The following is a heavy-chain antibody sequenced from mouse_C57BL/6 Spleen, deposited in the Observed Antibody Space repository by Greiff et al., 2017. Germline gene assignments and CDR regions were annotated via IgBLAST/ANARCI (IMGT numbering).Heavy chain of an antibody. Sequence: MPGQGLEWIGEIDPSDSYTNYNQKFKGKSTLTVDKSSSTAYMQLSSLTSEDSAVYYCARKTTVVAKGYWYFDVWGTGTTVTVSS. D-gene: IGHD1-1*01. CDR2: IDPSDSYT. J-gene: IGHJ1*03. CDR3: ARKTTVVAKGYWYFDV. V-gene: IGHV1-69*01.